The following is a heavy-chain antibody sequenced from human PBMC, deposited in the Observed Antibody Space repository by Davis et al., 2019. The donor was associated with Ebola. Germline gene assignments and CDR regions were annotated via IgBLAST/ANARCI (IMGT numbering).Heavy chain of an antibody. CDR2: ISTYHSNT. D-gene: IGHD2-2*01. CDR1: GYTFTTYG. J-gene: IGHJ6*02. CDR3: ARLGDCISTNCYSLSPHEGSGMDV. V-gene: IGHV1-18*04. Sequence: ASVKVSCKASGYTFTTYGITWVRQAPGQGLEWMGWISTYHSNTNYAQKVQGRVTMTTDTSTRTAYMELRSLRSDDTAVYYCARLGDCISTNCYSLSPHEGSGMDVWGQGISVIVSS.